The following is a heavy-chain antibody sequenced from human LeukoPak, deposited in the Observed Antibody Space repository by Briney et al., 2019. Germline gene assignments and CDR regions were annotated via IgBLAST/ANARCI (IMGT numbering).Heavy chain of an antibody. V-gene: IGHV3-74*01. J-gene: IGHJ3*02. D-gene: IGHD5-12*01. CDR3: ARQVAWPLSAFDI. CDR1: GFTFRKYW. Sequence: GGSLRLSCTASGFTFRKYWLHWVRQAPGKGLVWVSRINPDDGSTSYADSVKGRFTISRDNAKNSLYLQMNSLRAEDTAVYYCARQVAWPLSAFDIWGQRTMVTVSS. CDR2: INPDDGST.